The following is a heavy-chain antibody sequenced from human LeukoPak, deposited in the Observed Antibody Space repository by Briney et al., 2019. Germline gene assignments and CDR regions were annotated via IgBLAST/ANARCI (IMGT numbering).Heavy chain of an antibody. CDR2: IYYSGST. V-gene: IGHV4-59*11. CDR3: ARDRDGYSHFDY. J-gene: IGHJ4*02. Sequence: SETLSLACTLSGGSISSHYWSWIRQPPGKGLEWIGYIYYSGSTNYNPSLKSRVTISVDTSKNQFSLKLSSVTAADTAVYYCARDRDGYSHFDYWGQGTLVTVSS. CDR1: GGSISSHY. D-gene: IGHD5-24*01.